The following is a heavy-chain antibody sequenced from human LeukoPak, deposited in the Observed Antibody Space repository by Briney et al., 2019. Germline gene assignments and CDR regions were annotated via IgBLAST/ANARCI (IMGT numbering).Heavy chain of an antibody. CDR3: ARVSGYSYGYDY. D-gene: IGHD5-18*01. Sequence: GGSLRLSCVGSGFTFSAYAMSWVRQAPGKGLEWVSAISGSGGSTYYADSVKGRFTISRDNSKNTLYLQMNSLRAEDTAVYYCARVSGYSYGYDYWGQGTLVTVSS. V-gene: IGHV3-23*01. CDR2: ISGSGGST. J-gene: IGHJ4*02. CDR1: GFTFSAYA.